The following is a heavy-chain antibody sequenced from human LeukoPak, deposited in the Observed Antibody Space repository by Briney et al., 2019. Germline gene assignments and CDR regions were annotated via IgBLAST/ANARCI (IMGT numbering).Heavy chain of an antibody. V-gene: IGHV3-23*01. CDR1: GFTFSSYA. CDR3: AKEALSYCSSTGCYLGAFDI. J-gene: IGHJ3*02. CDR2: ISGSGGST. Sequence: VGSLRLSCAASGFTFSSYAMSWVRQAPGKGLEWVSAISGSGGSTYYADSVKGRFTISRDNSKNTLYLQMNSLRAEDTAVYYCAKEALSYCSSTGCYLGAFDIWGQGTMVTVSS. D-gene: IGHD2-2*01.